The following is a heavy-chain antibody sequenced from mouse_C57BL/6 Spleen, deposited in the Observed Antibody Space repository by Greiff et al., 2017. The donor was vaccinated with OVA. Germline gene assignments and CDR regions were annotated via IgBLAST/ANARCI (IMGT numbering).Heavy chain of an antibody. D-gene: IGHD2-4*01. V-gene: IGHV1-74*01. J-gene: IGHJ4*01. CDR2: IHPSDSDT. CDR1: GYTFTSYW. CDR3: AITIYYDYDGAMDY. Sequence: VQLQQPGAELVKPGASVKVSCKASGYTFTSYWMPWVQQSPGQGLEWIGRIHPSDSDTNYNQKFKGKATLSVDKSSSTAYLQLSSLTSEDSAVYYGAITIYYDYDGAMDYWGQGTSVTVSS.